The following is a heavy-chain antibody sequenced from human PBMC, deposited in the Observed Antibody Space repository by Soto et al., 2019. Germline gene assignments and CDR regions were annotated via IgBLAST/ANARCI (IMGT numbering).Heavy chain of an antibody. J-gene: IGHJ4*02. CDR2: IYYSGST. CDR3: ASHHPMVRGVILGYFDY. CDR1: GGSISSSSYY. V-gene: IGHV4-39*01. D-gene: IGHD3-10*01. Sequence: PSETLSLTCTVSGGSISSSSYYWGWIRQPPGKGLEWIGSIYYSGSTYYNPSLKSRVTISVDTSKNQFSLKLSSVTAADTAVYYCASHHPMVRGVILGYFDYWGQGTLVTVSS.